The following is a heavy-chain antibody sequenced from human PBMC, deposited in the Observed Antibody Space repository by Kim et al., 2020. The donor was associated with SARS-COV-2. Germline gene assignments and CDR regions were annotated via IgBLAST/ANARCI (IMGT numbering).Heavy chain of an antibody. D-gene: IGHD2-15*01. Sequence: SVKVSCKASGGTFSSYAISWVRQAPGQGLEWMGGIIPIFGTANYAQKFQGRVTITADESTSTAYMELSSLRSEDTAVYYCARGGNVVVVAARLGWNWYFDLWGRGTLVTVSS. J-gene: IGHJ2*01. CDR3: ARGGNVVVVAARLGWNWYFDL. V-gene: IGHV1-69*13. CDR2: IIPIFGTA. CDR1: GGTFSSYA.